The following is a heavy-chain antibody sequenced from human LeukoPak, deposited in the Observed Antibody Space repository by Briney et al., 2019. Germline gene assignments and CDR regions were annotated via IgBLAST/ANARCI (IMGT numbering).Heavy chain of an antibody. CDR3: ARGPPWYFDL. Sequence: GGSLRLSCAAPAFTFSSYWMHWVRQATGKGLVWVSRINGDGSSTAYADSVKGRFTISRDNAKNTLYLQMNSLTAEDTAVYCCARGPPWYFDLWGRGTLVTVSS. CDR2: INGDGSST. D-gene: IGHD6-25*01. J-gene: IGHJ2*01. CDR1: AFTFSSYW. V-gene: IGHV3-74*01.